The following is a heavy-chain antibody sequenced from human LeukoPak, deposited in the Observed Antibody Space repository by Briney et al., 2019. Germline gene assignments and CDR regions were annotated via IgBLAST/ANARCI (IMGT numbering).Heavy chain of an antibody. J-gene: IGHJ4*02. CDR3: AKGLYSSGWYFDY. CDR1: GFTFRSYA. CDR2: ISSSGGST. V-gene: IGHV3-23*01. D-gene: IGHD6-19*01. Sequence: GGSLRLSCAVSGFTFRSYAMSWVRQAPGKGPEWVSVISSSGGSTNYADSVKGRFTISRDNSKNTLFLQMDSLRAEDTAVYCCAKGLYSSGWYFDYWGQGTLVTVSS.